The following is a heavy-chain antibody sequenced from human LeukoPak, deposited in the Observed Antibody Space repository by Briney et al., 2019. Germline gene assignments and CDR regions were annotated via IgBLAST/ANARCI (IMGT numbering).Heavy chain of an antibody. Sequence: SQTLSLTCTVSGGSISSGNYYWSWIRQPPGKGLEWIGYIYYSGSTYYNPSLKSRVAISVDTSKNQFSLKLSSVTAADTAVYYCARDEAAGLYFDYWDQGILVTVS. D-gene: IGHD6-13*01. CDR2: IYYSGST. V-gene: IGHV4-30-4*08. J-gene: IGHJ4*02. CDR3: ARDEAAGLYFDY. CDR1: GGSISSGNYY.